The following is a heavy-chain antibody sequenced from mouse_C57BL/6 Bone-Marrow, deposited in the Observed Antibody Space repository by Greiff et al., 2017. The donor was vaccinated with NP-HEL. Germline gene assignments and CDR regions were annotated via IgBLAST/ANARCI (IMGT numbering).Heavy chain of an antibody. CDR1: GYTFTSYW. CDR3: ARNYYYSSWFAY. CDR2: IDPSDSYT. Sequence: QVQLQQPGAELVRPGTSVKLSCKASGYTFTSYWMHWVKQRPGQGLEWIGVIDPSDSYTNYNQKFKSKATLTVDKPSSTAYMQLSSLTSEDSAVYYCARNYYYSSWFAYWGQGTLVTVSA. J-gene: IGHJ3*01. V-gene: IGHV1-59*01. D-gene: IGHD1-1*01.